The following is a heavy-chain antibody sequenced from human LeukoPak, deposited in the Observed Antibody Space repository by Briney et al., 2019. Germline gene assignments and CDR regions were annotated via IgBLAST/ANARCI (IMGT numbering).Heavy chain of an antibody. CDR3: ARDRGHDYGGNSYYFDY. J-gene: IGHJ4*02. CDR1: GFTFSSYG. Sequence: GGSLRLSCAASGFTFSSYGMHWVRQAPGKGLEWVAVIWYDGSNKYYADSVKGRFTISRDNSKNTLYLQMNSLRAEDTAVYYCARDRGHDYGGNSYYFDYWGQGTLVTVSS. D-gene: IGHD4-17*01. CDR2: IWYDGSNK. V-gene: IGHV3-33*01.